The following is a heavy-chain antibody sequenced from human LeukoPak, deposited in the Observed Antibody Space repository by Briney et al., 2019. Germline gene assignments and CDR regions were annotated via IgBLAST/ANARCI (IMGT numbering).Heavy chain of an antibody. J-gene: IGHJ6*02. CDR1: GYTFTSYD. CDR3: ARHSSSWYFRYPYHYYGMDV. CDR2: MNPNSGNT. D-gene: IGHD6-13*01. Sequence: ASVKVSCKASGYTFTSYDINWVRQATGQGLEWMGWMNPNSGNTGYAQKFQGRVTMTRNTSISTAYMELSSLRSEDTAVYYCARHSSSWYFRYPYHYYGMDVWGQGTTVTVSS. V-gene: IGHV1-8*01.